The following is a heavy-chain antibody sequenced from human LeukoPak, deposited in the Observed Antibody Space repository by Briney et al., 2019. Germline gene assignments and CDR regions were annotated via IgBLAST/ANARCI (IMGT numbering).Heavy chain of an antibody. CDR2: IRYDGSNK. CDR3: AKDQDYYGSGSPTYY. D-gene: IGHD3-10*01. J-gene: IGHJ4*02. Sequence: GGSLRLSCAASGFTFSSYGIHWVRQAPGKGLEWVAFIRYDGSNKYYADSVKGRFTISRDNSKNTLYLQMNSLRAEDTAVYYCAKDQDYYGSGSPTYYWGQGTLVTVSS. CDR1: GFTFSSYG. V-gene: IGHV3-30*02.